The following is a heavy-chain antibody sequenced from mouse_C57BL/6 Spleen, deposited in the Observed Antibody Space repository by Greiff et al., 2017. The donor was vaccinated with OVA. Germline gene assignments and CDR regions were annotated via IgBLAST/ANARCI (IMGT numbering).Heavy chain of an antibody. CDR1: GYTFTSYW. V-gene: IGHV1-72*01. CDR2: IDPNSGGT. CDR3: AREGRSYGNSFAY. Sequence: QVQLQQPGAELVKPGASVKLSCKASGYTFTSYWMHWVKQRPGRGLEWIGRIDPNSGGTKYNEKFKSKATLTVDKPSSTAYMQLSSLTSEESAVYYCAREGRSYGNSFAYWGQGTLVTVSA. D-gene: IGHD2-1*01. J-gene: IGHJ3*01.